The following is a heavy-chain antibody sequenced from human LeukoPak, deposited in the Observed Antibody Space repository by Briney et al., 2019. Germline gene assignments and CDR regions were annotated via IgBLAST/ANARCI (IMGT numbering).Heavy chain of an antibody. V-gene: IGHV3-15*01. Sequence: GGSLRLSCAASGFTFSNARMSWVRQAPGKGLEWVGRIKSKTDGGTTDYAAPVEGRFTISRDDSKNTLYLQMNSLKTEDTAVYYCMGVRTVTTAFVDYWGQGTLVTVSS. CDR1: GFTFSNAR. CDR2: IKSKTDGGTT. D-gene: IGHD4-17*01. J-gene: IGHJ4*02. CDR3: MGVRTVTTAFVDY.